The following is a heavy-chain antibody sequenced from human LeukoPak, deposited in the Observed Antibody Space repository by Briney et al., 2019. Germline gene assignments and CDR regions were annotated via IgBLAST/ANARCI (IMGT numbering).Heavy chain of an antibody. CDR3: AKGKWELRGPFDY. J-gene: IGHJ4*02. CDR2: ISWNSGSI. CDR1: GFTFDDYA. V-gene: IGHV3-9*01. Sequence: GGSLRLSCAASGFTFDDYAMHWVRQAPGKGLEGVSGISWNSGSIGYADSVKGRFTISRDNAKNSLYLQMNSLRAEDAALYYCAKGKWELRGPFDYWGQGTLVTVSS. D-gene: IGHD1-26*01.